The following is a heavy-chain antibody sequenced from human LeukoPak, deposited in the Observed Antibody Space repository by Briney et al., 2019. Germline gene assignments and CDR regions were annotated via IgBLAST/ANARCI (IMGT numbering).Heavy chain of an antibody. J-gene: IGHJ3*02. CDR3: ARLTKRNDAFTS. D-gene: IGHD1-14*01. CDR1: GDSINSYY. V-gene: IGHV4-59*01. Sequence: SETLSLTCSVSGDSINSYYWSWIRQPPGKGLEWIGYIYYSGSTNYNPSLKSRLTISVDTSKNQFSLKLTSVTTADTAVYYCARLTKRNDAFTSWGQGTMVTVSS. CDR2: IYYSGST.